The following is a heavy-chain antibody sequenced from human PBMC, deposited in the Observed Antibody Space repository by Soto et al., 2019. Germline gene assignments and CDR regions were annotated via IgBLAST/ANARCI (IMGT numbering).Heavy chain of an antibody. CDR2: IYPGDSGT. CDR3: ARHASGYFDAFDI. V-gene: IGHV5-51*01. CDR1: GYSFTTYW. J-gene: IGHJ3*02. D-gene: IGHD2-15*01. Sequence: PGESLKISCQGYGYSFTTYWIGWVRQMPGKGLEWMGVIYPGDSGTRYSPSFQGQVTISAGKSISTAYLQWSSLKASDTAMYYCARHASGYFDAFDIWGQGTMVTVSS.